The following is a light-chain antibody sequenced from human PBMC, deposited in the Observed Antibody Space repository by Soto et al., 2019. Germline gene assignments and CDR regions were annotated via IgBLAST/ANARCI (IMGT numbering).Light chain of an antibody. J-gene: IGLJ2*01. CDR2: DVT. CDR3: SSYTSSSTLVI. V-gene: IGLV2-14*01. CDR1: NSDVGFYDY. Sequence: QSALTQPASVSGSPRQSITISCTGTNSDVGFYDYVFWYQQYPGKAPKLMIYDVTKRPSGVSNRFSGSKSGNTASLTISGLQAEDEADYYCSSYTSSSTLVIFGGGTKVTVL.